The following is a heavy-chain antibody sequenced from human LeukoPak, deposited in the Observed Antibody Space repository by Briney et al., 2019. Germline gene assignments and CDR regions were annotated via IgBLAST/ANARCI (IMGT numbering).Heavy chain of an antibody. CDR3: ARLPAYCSSTSCYYDY. J-gene: IGHJ4*02. V-gene: IGHV3-21*01. CDR2: ISGSGGST. CDR1: GFTFSSYS. Sequence: PGGSLRLSCAASGFTFSSYSMNWVRQAPGKGLEWVSAISGSGGSTYYADSVKGRFTISRDNAKNSLFLQMNSLRAEDTAVYYCARLPAYCSSTSCYYDYWGQGTLVTVSS. D-gene: IGHD2-2*01.